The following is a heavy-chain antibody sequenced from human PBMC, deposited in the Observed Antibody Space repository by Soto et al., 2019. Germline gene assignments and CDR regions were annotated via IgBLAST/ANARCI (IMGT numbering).Heavy chain of an antibody. CDR3: AKDRQDIVLMVYALGPHFDY. D-gene: IGHD2-8*01. CDR1: GFTFSSYA. CDR2: ISGSGGST. V-gene: IGHV3-23*01. Sequence: PGGSLRLSCAASGFTFSSYAMSWVRQAPGKGLEWVSAISGSGGSTYYADSVKGRFTISRDNSKNTLYLQMNSLRAEDTAVYYCAKDRQDIVLMVYALGPHFDYWGQGTLVTVSS. J-gene: IGHJ4*02.